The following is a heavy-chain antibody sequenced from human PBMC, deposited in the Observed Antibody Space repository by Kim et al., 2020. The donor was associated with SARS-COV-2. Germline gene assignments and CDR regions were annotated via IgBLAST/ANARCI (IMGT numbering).Heavy chain of an antibody. J-gene: IGHJ4*01. CDR1: GYSSTTYA. D-gene: IGHD3-16*01. V-gene: IGHV7-4-1*02. CDR3: ATSRDAIRGGRGDDY. Sequence: ASVKVSCKASGYSSTTYAINWVRQAPGQGLEWMGWINPTTGKPTYAQGFTRRFVFSLDTSVRTAYLQISSLTTEDTAVYYCATSRDAIRGGRGDDYWGQG. CDR2: INPTTGKP.